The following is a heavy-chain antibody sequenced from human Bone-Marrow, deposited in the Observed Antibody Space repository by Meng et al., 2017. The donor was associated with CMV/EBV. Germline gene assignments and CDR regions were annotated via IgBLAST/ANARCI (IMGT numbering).Heavy chain of an antibody. CDR3: EKDVIAAAGTPFYFDY. V-gene: IGHV3-21*01. CDR2: ISRGSSYI. J-gene: IGHJ4*02. D-gene: IGHD6-13*01. Sequence: GESRKISCAAAGSTFNSYWMSLVRQAPGKGLEWISSISRGSSYIFYADSVKGRFTISRANAKNSLYLQMDSLKAEDTAVYYCEKDVIAAAGTPFYFDYWGQGALVTVSS. CDR1: GSTFNSYW.